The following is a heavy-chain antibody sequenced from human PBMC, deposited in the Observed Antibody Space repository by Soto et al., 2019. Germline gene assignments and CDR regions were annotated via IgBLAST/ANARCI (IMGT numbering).Heavy chain of an antibody. D-gene: IGHD6-19*01. Sequence: EVVLLESGGGLVQPGGSLRLSCEVSGVAFSFYSMSWVRQAPGKGLEWVASISGNGGTTYYAASGKGRFTFSRDKSKNTVYLQMNSLRGEDTAVYYCAKDRGGFTSGWEVFDFWGQGTLVTVSS. CDR1: GVAFSFYS. CDR2: ISGNGGTT. V-gene: IGHV3-23*01. CDR3: AKDRGGFTSGWEVFDF. J-gene: IGHJ4*02.